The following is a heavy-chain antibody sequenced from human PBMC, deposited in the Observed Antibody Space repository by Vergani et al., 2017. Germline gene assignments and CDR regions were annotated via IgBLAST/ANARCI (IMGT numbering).Heavy chain of an antibody. CDR3: AKYLRDSTDGLPDS. CDR1: GFTFSNFG. Sequence: QVQLVESAGGVVQPGGSLRLSCAASGFTFSNFGMHWIRQGPGKGLEWLAYISKDGINTRYRDAVKGRFTVSRDNSKEILYLQMDSLRSEDTALYYCAKYLRDSTDGLPDSWGPGTLVIVSS. V-gene: IGHV3-30*02. CDR2: ISKDGINT. D-gene: IGHD2-21*02. J-gene: IGHJ4*02.